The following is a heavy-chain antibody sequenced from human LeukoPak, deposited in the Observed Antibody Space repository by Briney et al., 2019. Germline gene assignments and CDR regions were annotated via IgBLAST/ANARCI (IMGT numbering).Heavy chain of an antibody. CDR1: GFTFSSYA. V-gene: IGHV3-23*01. Sequence: GGSLRLSCAASGFTFSSYAMSWVRQAPGKGLEWVSAISGSGGSTYYADSVKGRFTISRDNSKNTLYLQMNSLRAEDTAVYYCAKDHRTIAAAGTGYYGMDVWGQGTTVTVSS. CDR2: ISGSGGST. J-gene: IGHJ6*02. D-gene: IGHD6-13*01. CDR3: AKDHRTIAAAGTGYYGMDV.